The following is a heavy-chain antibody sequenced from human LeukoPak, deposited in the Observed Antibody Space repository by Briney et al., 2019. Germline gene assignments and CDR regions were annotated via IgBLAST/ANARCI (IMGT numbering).Heavy chain of an antibody. CDR1: GFTFSAYA. V-gene: IGHV3-23*01. D-gene: IGHD3-22*01. Sequence: GGSLRLSCAASGFTFSAYAMSWVRQAPGKGLEWVSLIGGSDGRTRYADSVKGRFTISRDNSKNTLYLEMNSLRAEDTAVYYCAKDSSSYDWGYMDVWGKGTTVTISS. CDR2: IGGSDGRT. J-gene: IGHJ6*03. CDR3: AKDSSSYDWGYMDV.